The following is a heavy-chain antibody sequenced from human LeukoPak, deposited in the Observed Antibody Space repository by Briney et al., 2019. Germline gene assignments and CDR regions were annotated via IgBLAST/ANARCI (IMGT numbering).Heavy chain of an antibody. V-gene: IGHV3-7*01. CDR1: GLTFSSSW. J-gene: IGHJ4*02. Sequence: GGSLRLSCAVSGLTFSSSWMDWVRQAPGKGLEWVASINPDGNKKYSADSVKGRFTISRDNAENSLYLQMNSLRVEDTAFYYCARDHRVAGATGSSDYWGQGTLVTVSS. CDR3: ARDHRVAGATGSSDY. D-gene: IGHD1-26*01. CDR2: INPDGNKK.